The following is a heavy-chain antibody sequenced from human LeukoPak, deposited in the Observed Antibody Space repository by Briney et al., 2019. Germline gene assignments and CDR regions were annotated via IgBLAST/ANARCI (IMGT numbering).Heavy chain of an antibody. J-gene: IGHJ4*02. CDR1: GDTFTGYY. D-gene: IGHD2-15*01. CDR2: INPNSGGT. V-gene: IGHV1-2*02. Sequence: GASVKVSCKASGDTFTGYYMHWVRQAPGQGLEWMGWINPNSGGTNYAQKFQGRVTMTRDTSISTAYMELSRLRSDDTAVYYCARLFPIVVVVAATPGAVDYWGQGTLVTVSS. CDR3: ARLFPIVVVVAATPGAVDY.